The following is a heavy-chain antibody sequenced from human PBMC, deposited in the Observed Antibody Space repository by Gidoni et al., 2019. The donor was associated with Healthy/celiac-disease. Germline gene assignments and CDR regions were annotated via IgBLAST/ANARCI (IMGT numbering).Heavy chain of an antibody. CDR3: ARRCSGGSCHQEFDY. Sequence: QLVPSGAVVKKPGSSVKVSCKAPGGTFSSYAISWVRQAPGQGLEWMGGIISTFGTANYEQKFQGRVTITADKSTSTAYMELSSLRSEDTAVYYCARRCSGGSCHQEFDYWGQGTLVTVSS. J-gene: IGHJ4*02. V-gene: IGHV1-69*06. D-gene: IGHD2-15*01. CDR2: IISTFGTA. CDR1: GGTFSSYA.